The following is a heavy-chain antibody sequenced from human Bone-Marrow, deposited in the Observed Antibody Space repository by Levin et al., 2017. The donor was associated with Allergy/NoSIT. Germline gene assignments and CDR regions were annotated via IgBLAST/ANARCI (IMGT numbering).Heavy chain of an antibody. CDR1: TFSFDDYW. D-gene: IGHD1-14*01. Sequence: GSLRLSCAVSTFSFDDYWMTWVRQAPGKGLEWLANINQYGTEIYYADSVKGRFVISRNNAENSLYLQMSSLRVEDTALYFCARAEPRVDAFDLWGRGTNVTVSS. CDR3: ARAEPRVDAFDL. J-gene: IGHJ3*01. V-gene: IGHV3-7*01. CDR2: INQYGTEI.